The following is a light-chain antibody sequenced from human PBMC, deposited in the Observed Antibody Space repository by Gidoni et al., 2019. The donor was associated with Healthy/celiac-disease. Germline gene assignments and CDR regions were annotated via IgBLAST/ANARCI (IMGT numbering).Light chain of an antibody. CDR1: QSISSW. Sequence: DIQMTQSPSTLSASVGARVTITCRASQSISSWLAWYQQKPGKAPKLLIYKASSLESWFPSRFSGSGSGTEFTLTIRSLQPDDFAPYSCQEYNSYSPWTFGPGTKVEIK. J-gene: IGKJ1*01. V-gene: IGKV1-5*03. CDR3: QEYNSYSPWT. CDR2: KAS.